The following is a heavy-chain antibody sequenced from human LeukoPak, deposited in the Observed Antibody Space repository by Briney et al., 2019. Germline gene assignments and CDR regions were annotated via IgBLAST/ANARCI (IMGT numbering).Heavy chain of an antibody. Sequence: SVKVSCKASGDTFSNYDITWIRQAPGQGLEWMGGISPIFGTIKYAQKFQDRVTISADKSTNTAYMELRSLKSEDTAIYFCARERLHSGSGTYLRNYYYMDLWGKGTTVTVSS. V-gene: IGHV1-69*06. CDR1: GDTFSNYD. J-gene: IGHJ6*03. CDR3: ARERLHSGSGTYLRNYYYMDL. D-gene: IGHD3-10*01. CDR2: ISPIFGTI.